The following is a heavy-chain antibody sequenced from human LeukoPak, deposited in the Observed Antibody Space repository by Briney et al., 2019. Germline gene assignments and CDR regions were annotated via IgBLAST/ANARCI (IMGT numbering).Heavy chain of an antibody. D-gene: IGHD3-3*01. J-gene: IGHJ5*02. V-gene: IGHV4-39*01. CDR1: GGSISSSSYY. Sequence: SETLSLTCAVSGGSISSSSYYSGWIRHPPGKGRGWLGSIYDSGSTYYHPSLKSRVTISVDTSKNQFSLKLSSVTAADTAVYYCARGFTIFGVVSQTFDPWGQGTLVTVSS. CDR3: ARGFTIFGVVSQTFDP. CDR2: IYDSGST.